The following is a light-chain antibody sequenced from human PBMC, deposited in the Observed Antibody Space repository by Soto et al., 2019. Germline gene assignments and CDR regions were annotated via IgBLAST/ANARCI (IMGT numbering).Light chain of an antibody. CDR1: QSVSSN. V-gene: IGKV3-15*01. CDR3: QQYNNWWT. CDR2: GAS. Sequence: ERVMTQSRFTLSVSPGLRSTLPCRASQSVSSNLAWYQQKPGQAPRLLIYGASTRATGVPARLSGSRSETEFTLTISSLKSEDFAVYYCQQYNNWWTFGQGTKVDIK. J-gene: IGKJ1*01.